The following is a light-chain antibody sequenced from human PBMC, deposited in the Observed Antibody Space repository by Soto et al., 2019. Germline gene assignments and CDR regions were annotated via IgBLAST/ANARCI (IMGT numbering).Light chain of an antibody. CDR2: KIS. V-gene: IGKV2-30*01. J-gene: IGKJ4*01. CDR3: RQYYRYSVP. Sequence: VVMTQSPLSLSVTLGQPASISCRSSQRVASNDVNSYLGCFHQRPGKSPTRLIYKISTRDSGVPTRFSGSGLGSDFTLKISRVEAEDVGVYYCRQYYRYSVPVGGGTKVDSK. CDR1: QRVASNDVNSY.